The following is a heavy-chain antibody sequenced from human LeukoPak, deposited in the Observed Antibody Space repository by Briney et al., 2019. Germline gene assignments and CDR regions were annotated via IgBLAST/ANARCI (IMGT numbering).Heavy chain of an antibody. CDR2: IYTSGST. Sequence: SETLSLTCTVSGGSISTYYWSWIRQPAGKGLEWIGRIYTSGSTNYNPSLKSRLTMSVDTSKNQFSLKLTSVTAADTAVYYCARGCSSVTCYKAFDIWGQGTMVTVSS. D-gene: IGHD2-2*02. CDR1: GGSISTYY. V-gene: IGHV4-4*07. J-gene: IGHJ3*02. CDR3: ARGCSSVTCYKAFDI.